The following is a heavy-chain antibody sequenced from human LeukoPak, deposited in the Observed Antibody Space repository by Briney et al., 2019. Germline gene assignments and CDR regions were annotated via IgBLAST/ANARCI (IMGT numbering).Heavy chain of an antibody. Sequence: GESLKISCKGSGYRFTNYWIGWVRQMPEKGLEWMGIIYFGDPHTTYSPSFQGQVTISADRSISTAYLHWNSLKASDTAIYYCAKSAGSSSSWEFDSWGQGTLVTVSS. D-gene: IGHD6-13*01. CDR1: GYRFTNYW. CDR2: IYFGDPHT. V-gene: IGHV5-51*01. CDR3: AKSAGSSSSWEFDS. J-gene: IGHJ4*02.